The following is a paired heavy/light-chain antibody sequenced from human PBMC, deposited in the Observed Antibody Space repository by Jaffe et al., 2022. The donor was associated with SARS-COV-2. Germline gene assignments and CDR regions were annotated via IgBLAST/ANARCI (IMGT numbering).Light chain of an antibody. J-gene: IGKJ4*01. CDR1: QSVLYSSNNKNF. CDR2: WAS. V-gene: IGKV4-1*01. Sequence: DIVMTQSPDSLAVSLGERATINCKSSQSVLYSSNNKNFLAWYQQKPGQPPKLLIYWASTRESGVPDRFSGSGSGTDFTLTISSLQAEDVAVYYCQQYYSTPLTFGGGTRVEIK. CDR3: QQYYSTPLT.
Heavy chain of an antibody. CDR1: GFTFSNAW. Sequence: EVQLVESGGGLIKPGGSLRLSCAASGFTFSNAWMSWVRQAPGKGLEWVGRFESKTDGGTTNYAAPVKGRFIVSRDDSKNTLYLQMNSLKTEDTAVYYCTAGTGRTDHDYWGQGTLVTVSS. D-gene: IGHD1-1*01. J-gene: IGHJ4*02. V-gene: IGHV3-15*04. CDR2: FESKTDGGTT. CDR3: TAGTGRTDHDY.